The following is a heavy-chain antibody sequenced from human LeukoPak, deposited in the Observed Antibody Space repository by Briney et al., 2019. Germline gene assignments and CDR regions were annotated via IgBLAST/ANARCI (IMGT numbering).Heavy chain of an antibody. V-gene: IGHV4-4*02. J-gene: IGHJ3*02. Sequence: SGTLSLTCAVSDGSISSSNWWSWVRQPPGKGLEWVGEIYHSASTNYNPSLKSRVTISVDKSKNQFSLKLSSVTAADTAVYYCARECSEGIYDSSGQTYRWYAFDIWGQGTMVTVSS. D-gene: IGHD3-22*01. CDR2: IYHSAST. CDR1: DGSISSSNW. CDR3: ARECSEGIYDSSGQTYRWYAFDI.